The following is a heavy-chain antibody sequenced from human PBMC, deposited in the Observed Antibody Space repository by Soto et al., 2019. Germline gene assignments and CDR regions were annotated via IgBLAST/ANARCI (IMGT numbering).Heavy chain of an antibody. CDR1: GFTFSSYA. CDR3: AKVPITMVRGVIGYFDY. Sequence: GGSLRLSCAASGFTFSSYAMSWVRQAPGKGLEWVSAISGSGGSTYYADSVKGRFTIPRDNSKNTMYLQMNSLRAEDTAVYYCAKVPITMVRGVIGYFDYWGQGTLVTVSS. CDR2: ISGSGGST. J-gene: IGHJ4*02. V-gene: IGHV3-23*01. D-gene: IGHD3-10*01.